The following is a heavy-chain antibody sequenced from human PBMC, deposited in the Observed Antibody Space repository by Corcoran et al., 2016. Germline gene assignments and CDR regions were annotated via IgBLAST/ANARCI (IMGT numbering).Heavy chain of an antibody. CDR2: IYYSGST. CDR3: ARAPINYAFWSGPFFS. V-gene: IGHV4-31*03. CDR1: GGSISSGGYY. D-gene: IGHD3-3*01. J-gene: IGHJ4*02. Sequence: QVQLQESGPGLVKPSQTLSLTCTVSGGSISSGGYYWSWIRQHPGKGLEWIGYIYYSGSTYYNPSLKSRVTISVDTSKNQFSLKLSSVTAADTAVYYCARAPINYAFWSGPFFSWGQGTLVTVSP.